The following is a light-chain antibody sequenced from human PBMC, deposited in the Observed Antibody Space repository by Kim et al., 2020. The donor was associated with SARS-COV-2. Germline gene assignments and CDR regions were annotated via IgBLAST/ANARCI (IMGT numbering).Light chain of an antibody. CDR1: SNNVGNQG. J-gene: IGLJ3*02. CDR2: RNN. Sequence: RPTATRTCNGNSNNVGNQGAAWLQQHQGHPPKLLSYRNNNRPSGISERLSASRSGNTASLTITGLQPEDEADYYCSAWDSSLSAWVFGGGTQLTVL. CDR3: SAWDSSLSAWV. V-gene: IGLV10-54*01.